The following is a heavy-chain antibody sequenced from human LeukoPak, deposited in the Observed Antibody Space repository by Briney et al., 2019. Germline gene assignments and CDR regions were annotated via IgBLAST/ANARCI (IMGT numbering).Heavy chain of an antibody. J-gene: IGHJ4*02. V-gene: IGHV3-33*01. D-gene: IGHD1-26*01. CDR1: GFTFSTYG. CDR2: IWNDGSIR. Sequence: PGGSLRPSCAASGFTFSTYGLHWVRQAPGKGLEWVAVIWNDGSIRYYADSVKGRFTISRDNSKNTLYLQMNTLRAEDTAVYYCARASGSYDYWGQGTLVTVSS. CDR3: ARASGSYDY.